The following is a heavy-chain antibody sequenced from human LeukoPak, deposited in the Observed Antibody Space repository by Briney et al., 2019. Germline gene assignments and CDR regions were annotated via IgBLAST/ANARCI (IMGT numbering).Heavy chain of an antibody. CDR1: GFTFSSYG. V-gene: IGHV3-33*01. Sequence: PGGSLRLSCAASGFTFSSYGMHWVRQAPGKGLEWVAVIWYDGSNKYYADSVKGRFTISRDNSKNTLYLQMNSLRAEDTAVYYCAMATDSYQFDYWGQGTLVTVSS. CDR2: IWYDGSNK. D-gene: IGHD5-24*01. CDR3: AMATDSYQFDY. J-gene: IGHJ4*02.